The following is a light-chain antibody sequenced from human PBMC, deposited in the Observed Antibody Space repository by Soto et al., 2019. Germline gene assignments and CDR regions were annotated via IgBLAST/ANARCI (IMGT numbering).Light chain of an antibody. CDR3: QQTYSTPQT. CDR2: AAS. Sequence: DIQMTQSPSSLSASVGDRVTITCRASQSISSYLNWYQQKPGKAPKLLIYAASSLQSGSPSRFSGNGSRTDVTLTISSLQPEDLATYYCQQTYSTPQTFGQGTKVEVK. J-gene: IGKJ1*01. CDR1: QSISSY. V-gene: IGKV1-39*01.